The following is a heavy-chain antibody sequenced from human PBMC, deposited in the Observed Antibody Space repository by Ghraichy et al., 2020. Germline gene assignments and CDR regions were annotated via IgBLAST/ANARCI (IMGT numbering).Heavy chain of an antibody. Sequence: GGSLRLSCAASGFSFGGYGMNWVRQAPGKGLEWLSYISSASDATRYADSVKGRFTISRDNAKNSLYLQMNSLREEDTAVYYCARDRTEPNFDYWGQGTLVAVSS. CDR1: GFSFGGYG. CDR2: ISSASDAT. D-gene: IGHD1-14*01. J-gene: IGHJ4*02. CDR3: ARDRTEPNFDY. V-gene: IGHV3-48*02.